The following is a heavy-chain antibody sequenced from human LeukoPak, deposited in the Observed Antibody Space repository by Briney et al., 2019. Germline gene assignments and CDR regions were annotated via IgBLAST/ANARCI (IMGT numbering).Heavy chain of an antibody. J-gene: IGHJ4*02. CDR1: GYTFTSYD. CDR3: AISGGYWAWAD. V-gene: IGHV1-8*01. CDR2: MNPNSGNT. D-gene: IGHD1-26*01. Sequence: ASVKVSCKASGYTFTSYDINWVRQATGQGLEWMGWMNPNSGNTGYAQKFQGRVTMTGDTSISTAYMELSSLRSDDTAVYYCAISGGYWAWADWGQGSLVTVSS.